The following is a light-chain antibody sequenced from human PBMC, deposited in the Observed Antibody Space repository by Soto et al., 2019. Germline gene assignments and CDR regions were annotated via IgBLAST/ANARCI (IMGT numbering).Light chain of an antibody. CDR1: QSISSW. CDR2: AAS. CDR3: QQLNSYPRP. Sequence: DIQMTQSPSTLSASVGDRVTITCRASQSISSWLAWYQQKPGKAPKLLIYAASTLQSGVPSRFSGSGSGTEFTLTISSLQPEGFATYYCQQLNSYPRPFGGGTKVDVK. V-gene: IGKV1-9*01. J-gene: IGKJ4*01.